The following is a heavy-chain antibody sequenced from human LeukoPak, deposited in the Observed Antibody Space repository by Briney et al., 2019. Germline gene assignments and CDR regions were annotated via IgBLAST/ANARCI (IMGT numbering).Heavy chain of an antibody. CDR3: ARDRQYWEPLDY. Sequence: SGGSLRLSCAASGITFSGYEMNWGREAPGKGLEWGSYISSSGRTKYYADSVKGRFTISRDNVKNSLYLQMNSLRAEDTAVYYCARDRQYWEPLDYWGQGTLVTVSS. J-gene: IGHJ4*02. CDR2: ISSSGRTK. CDR1: GITFSGYE. D-gene: IGHD1-26*01. V-gene: IGHV3-48*03.